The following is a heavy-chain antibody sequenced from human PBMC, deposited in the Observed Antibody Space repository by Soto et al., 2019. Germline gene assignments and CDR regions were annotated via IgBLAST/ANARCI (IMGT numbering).Heavy chain of an antibody. V-gene: IGHV4-30-2*01. D-gene: IGHD3-3*01. CDR3: ARSSTSYDFWSGYRPVLHGFDP. CDR2: IYQSGST. CDR1: GGSISSGGYS. J-gene: IGHJ5*02. Sequence: QLQLQESGSGLVKPSQTLSLTCAVSGGSISSGGYSWSWIRQPPGKGLEWIGYIYQSGSTYYNPFLKSRVTLSVDRAKNKCSLKLSSVSAADTAVYFCARSSTSYDFWSGYRPVLHGFDPWGQGTLVTVSS.